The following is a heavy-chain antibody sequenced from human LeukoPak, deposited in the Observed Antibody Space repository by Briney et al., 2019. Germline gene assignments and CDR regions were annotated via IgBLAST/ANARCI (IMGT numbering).Heavy chain of an antibody. Sequence: GGSLRLSCAASGFTFSSYAMSWVRQAPGKGLEWVSAISGSGGSTYYADSVKGRFTISRDNSKNTLYLQMNSLRADDTAVYYCAKGQRTTVTTPTDVWGQGTTVTVSS. CDR1: GFTFSSYA. CDR3: AKGQRTTVTTPTDV. J-gene: IGHJ6*02. CDR2: ISGSGGST. D-gene: IGHD4-17*01. V-gene: IGHV3-23*01.